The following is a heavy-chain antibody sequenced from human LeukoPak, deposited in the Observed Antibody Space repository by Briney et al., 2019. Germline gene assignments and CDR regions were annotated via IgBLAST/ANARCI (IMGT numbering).Heavy chain of an antibody. J-gene: IGHJ4*02. CDR1: GGSISSGGYY. Sequence: PSQTLSLTCTVSGGSISSGGYYWSWIRQPPGKGLEWIGYIYYSGSTNYNPSLKSRVTISVDTSKNQFSLKLSSVTAADTAVYYCARHGDTAMPPSFDYWGQGTLVTVSS. CDR2: IYYSGST. CDR3: ARHGDTAMPPSFDY. V-gene: IGHV4-61*08. D-gene: IGHD5-18*01.